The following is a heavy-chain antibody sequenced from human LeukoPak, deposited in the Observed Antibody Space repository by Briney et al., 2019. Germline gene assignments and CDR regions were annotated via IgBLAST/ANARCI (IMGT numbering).Heavy chain of an antibody. CDR2: ITASGGST. D-gene: IGHD3-3*01. Sequence: GGSLRLSCAASGFTFSGYAMAWVRQAPGKGLEWVSGITASGGSTHYADSVRGRFTISRDNSENTLHLQMKSLRADDTAIYYCAKGPDPPYDFWSGYHLDHWGQGILVTVSS. CDR3: AKGPDPPYDFWSGYHLDH. J-gene: IGHJ4*02. V-gene: IGHV3-23*01. CDR1: GFTFSGYA.